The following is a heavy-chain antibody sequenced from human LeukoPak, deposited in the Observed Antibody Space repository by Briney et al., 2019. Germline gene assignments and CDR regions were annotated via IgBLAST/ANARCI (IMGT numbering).Heavy chain of an antibody. V-gene: IGHV1-69*13. J-gene: IGHJ4*02. CDR1: GGTFSSYA. D-gene: IGHD4-17*01. CDR2: VIPIFGTA. Sequence: SVKVSCKASGGTFSSYAISWVRQAPGQGLEWMRGVIPIFGTANYAQKFQGRVTITADESTSTAYMELSSLRSEDTAVYYCARSQGGYGDYYDYWGQGTLVTVSS. CDR3: ARSQGGYGDYYDY.